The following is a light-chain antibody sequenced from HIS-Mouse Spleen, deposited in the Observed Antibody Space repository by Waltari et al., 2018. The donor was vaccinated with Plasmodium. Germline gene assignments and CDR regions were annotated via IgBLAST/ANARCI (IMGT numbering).Light chain of an antibody. CDR3: CSTDSSGNHRV. Sequence: SYELTQPPSVSVSPGQTARITCSGDALPKKYAYWYQQKSGQAPVLVIYEDSKRTSGVPERFSGSSSGTMATLTISGAQVEDEADYYCCSTDSSGNHRVFGGGTKLTVL. V-gene: IGLV3-10*01. J-gene: IGLJ3*02. CDR1: ALPKKY. CDR2: EDS.